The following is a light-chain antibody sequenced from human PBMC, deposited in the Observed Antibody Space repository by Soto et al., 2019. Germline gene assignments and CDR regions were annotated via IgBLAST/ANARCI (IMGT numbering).Light chain of an antibody. J-gene: IGKJ5*01. Sequence: ILLTQSPSSLSAFVGDRVTITCRASQGISSSLAWYQQKPGEAPKLLIYAASTLQSGVPQRFSGSGSRTEFTLTISSLQPEDFASYYCQKLDSYPLSFGQGTRLEIK. CDR3: QKLDSYPLS. CDR2: AAS. V-gene: IGKV1-9*01. CDR1: QGISSS.